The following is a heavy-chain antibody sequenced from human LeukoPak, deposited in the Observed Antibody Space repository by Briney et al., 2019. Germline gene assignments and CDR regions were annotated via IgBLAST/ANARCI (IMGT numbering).Heavy chain of an antibody. CDR3: ARFRTTFGELNH. D-gene: IGHD3-10*01. Sequence: SETLSLTCTVSGGSISSYYWSWIRQPPGKGLEWIGYIYYCGSSNYNPSLKSQVTISVDTSKNQYSLNLSSMTAADTAVYYCARFRTTFGELNHWGQGTLVTVSS. J-gene: IGHJ5*02. CDR2: IYYCGSS. V-gene: IGHV4-59*01. CDR1: GGSISSYY.